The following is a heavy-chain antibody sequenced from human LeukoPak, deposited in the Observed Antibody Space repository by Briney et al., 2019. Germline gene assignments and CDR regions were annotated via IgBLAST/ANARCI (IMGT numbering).Heavy chain of an antibody. CDR2: IHHSGRT. CDR3: AGTTVSKRWRGDY. J-gene: IGHJ4*02. CDR1: GYSISSGYY. V-gene: IGHV4-38-2*02. D-gene: IGHD4-17*01. Sequence: PSETLSLTCNVSGYSISSGYYWGWIRQPPGKGLEWIGSIHHSGRTYYNPSLKSRVTISVDTSKNQFSLKLRSVTAADTAVYYCAGTTVSKRWRGDYWGQGTLVTVSS.